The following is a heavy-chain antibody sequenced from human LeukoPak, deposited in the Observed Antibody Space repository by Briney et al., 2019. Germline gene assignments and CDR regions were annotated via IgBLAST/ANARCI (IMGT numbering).Heavy chain of an antibody. CDR3: AREDYCGGDCYTPNY. CDR1: GFTFSDYY. J-gene: IGHJ4*02. V-gene: IGHV3-11*04. D-gene: IGHD2-21*02. CDR2: ISSSGSTI. Sequence: PGGSLRLSCAASGFTFSDYYMSWIRQAPGKGLEWVSYISSSGSTIYYADSVKGRFTISRDNAKNSLYLQMNSLRAGDTAVYYCAREDYCGGDCYTPNYWGQGTLVTVSS.